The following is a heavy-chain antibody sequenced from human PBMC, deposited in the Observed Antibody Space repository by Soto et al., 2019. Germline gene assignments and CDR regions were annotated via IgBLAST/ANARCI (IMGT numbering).Heavy chain of an antibody. CDR2: LNPSGTST. Sequence: ASVKVSCKASGYTFTSYYLHWVRQAPGQGLEWMGLLNPSGTSTSYAQKFQGRVTMTTDTSTTTVYMQLSSLRSEDTAVYYCARAGQVWRRNDAFDIWGQGTMLTVSS. CDR1: GYTFTSYY. V-gene: IGHV1-46*03. D-gene: IGHD5-18*01. CDR3: ARAGQVWRRNDAFDI. J-gene: IGHJ3*02.